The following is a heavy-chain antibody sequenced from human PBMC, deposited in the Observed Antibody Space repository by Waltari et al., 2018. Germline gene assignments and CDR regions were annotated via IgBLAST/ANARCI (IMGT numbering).Heavy chain of an antibody. Sequence: QVQLVQSGDEVKKPGASVKVYCKASGYTFTGYYMHWVRQAPGQGLEWMGRINPNSGGTNYAQKFQGRVTMTRDTSISTAYMELSRLRSDDTAVYYCARVLDKRRPYDYWGQGTLVTVSS. D-gene: IGHD6-25*01. CDR3: ARVLDKRRPYDY. CDR2: INPNSGGT. CDR1: GYTFTGYY. J-gene: IGHJ4*02. V-gene: IGHV1-2*06.